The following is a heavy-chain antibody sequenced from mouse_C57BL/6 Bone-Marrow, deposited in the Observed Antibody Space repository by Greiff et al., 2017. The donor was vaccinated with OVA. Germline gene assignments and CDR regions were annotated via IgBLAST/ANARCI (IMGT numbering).Heavy chain of an antibody. J-gene: IGHJ3*01. CDR1: GYTFTSYW. CDR3: AREGYYASFAY. Sequence: QVQLQQPGAELVMPGASVKLSCKASGYTFTSYWMHWVKQRPGQGLEWIGEIDPSDSYTNYNQKFKGKSTLTVDKSSSTAYMQHSSLTSEDSAVYYCAREGYYASFAYWGQGTLVTVSA. V-gene: IGHV1-69*01. CDR2: IDPSDSYT. D-gene: IGHD1-1*01.